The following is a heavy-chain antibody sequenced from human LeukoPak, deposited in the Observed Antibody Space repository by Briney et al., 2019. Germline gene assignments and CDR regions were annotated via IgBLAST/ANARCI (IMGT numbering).Heavy chain of an antibody. CDR1: GFTFSSYT. CDR2: ISGSSDYI. CDR3: ARALDSVVPAAMLDY. V-gene: IGHV3-21*01. D-gene: IGHD2-2*01. J-gene: IGHJ4*02. Sequence: GGSLRLSCAASGFTFSSYTMNWVRQTPGKGLEWVSSISGSSDYISYANSVQGRFTISRDNAKNSLYLQMNSLRAEDTAVYYCARALDSVVPAAMLDYWGQGTLVTVSS.